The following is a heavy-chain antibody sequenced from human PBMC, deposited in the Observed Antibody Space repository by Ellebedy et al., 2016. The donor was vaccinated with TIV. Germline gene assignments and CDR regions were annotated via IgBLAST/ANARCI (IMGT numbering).Heavy chain of an antibody. D-gene: IGHD2-15*01. J-gene: IGHJ3*02. CDR3: ARVVWQLPVSYAFDI. CDR1: GGSISSSSYY. Sequence: MPGGSLRLSCTVSGGSISSSSYYWSWIRQPPGKGLEWIGYISYSGSTNYNPSLQSRVTISVDTSKNQFSLKLTSVTAADTAVYYCARVVWQLPVSYAFDIWGQGTMVTVSS. CDR2: ISYSGST. V-gene: IGHV4-61*01.